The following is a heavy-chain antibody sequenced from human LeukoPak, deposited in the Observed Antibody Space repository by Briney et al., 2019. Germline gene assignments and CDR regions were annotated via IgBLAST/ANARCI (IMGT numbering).Heavy chain of an antibody. CDR1: GFSFSSYS. Sequence: PGGPLRLSCAVSGFSFSSYSMNWVRQAPGKGLEWISYISNSGSTKYYADSVKGRFTISRDNAKNSLFLHMDSLRDEDTAVYYCAKSATRTVTHIDYWGQGTLVTVSS. J-gene: IGHJ4*02. V-gene: IGHV3-48*02. CDR3: AKSATRTVTHIDY. CDR2: ISNSGSTK. D-gene: IGHD4-17*01.